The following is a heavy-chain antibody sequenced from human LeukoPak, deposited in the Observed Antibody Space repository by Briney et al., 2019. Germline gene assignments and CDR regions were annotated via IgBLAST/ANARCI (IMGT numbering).Heavy chain of an antibody. CDR2: ISGSGGST. J-gene: IGHJ4*02. CDR3: AKADVRYYDFWSGSKGGNDY. D-gene: IGHD3-3*01. CDR1: GFTFSSYA. Sequence: QAGGSLRLSCAASGFTFSSYAMSWVRQAPGKGLEWVSAISGSGGSTYYADSVKGRFTISRDNSKNTLYLQMNSLRAEDTAVYYCAKADVRYYDFWSGSKGGNDYWGQGTLVTVSS. V-gene: IGHV3-23*01.